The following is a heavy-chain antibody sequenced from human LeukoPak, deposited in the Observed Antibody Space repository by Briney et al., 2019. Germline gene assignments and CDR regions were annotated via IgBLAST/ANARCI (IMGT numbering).Heavy chain of an antibody. CDR2: INTNTGNP. V-gene: IGHV7-4-1*02. CDR3: ARDFKAYYDSSGYYSNDAFDI. Sequence: ASVKVSCKASGYTFTSYAMNWVRQAPGQGLEWMGWINTNTGNPTYAQGFTGRFVFSLDTSVSTAYLQISSLKAEDTAVYYCARDFKAYYDSSGYYSNDAFDIWGQGTMVTVSS. D-gene: IGHD3-22*01. J-gene: IGHJ3*02. CDR1: GYTFTSYA.